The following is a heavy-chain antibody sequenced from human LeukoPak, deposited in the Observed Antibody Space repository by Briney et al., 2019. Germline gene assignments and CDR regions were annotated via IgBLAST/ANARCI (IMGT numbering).Heavy chain of an antibody. CDR2: ISWDGGST. J-gene: IGHJ2*01. V-gene: IGHV3-43*01. CDR1: GFTFDNYT. D-gene: IGHD3-10*01. CDR3: AKSMVSGSSHWYFDL. Sequence: GGSLRLSCAASGFTFDNYTMHWVRQAPGKGLEWVSLISWDGGSTYYADSVKGRFTISRDNSKNSLYLQMNSLRTEDTALYYCAKSMVSGSSHWYFDLWGRGTLVTVSS.